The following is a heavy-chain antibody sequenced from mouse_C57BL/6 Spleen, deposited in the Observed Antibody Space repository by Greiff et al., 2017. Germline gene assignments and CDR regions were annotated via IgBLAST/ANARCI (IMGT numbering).Heavy chain of an antibody. V-gene: IGHV1-18*01. J-gene: IGHJ1*03. CDR2: INPNNGGT. D-gene: IGHD6-2*01. Sequence: VQLQQSGPELVKPGASVKIPCKASGYTFTDYNMDWVKQSHGKSLEWIGDINPNNGGTIYNQKFKGKATLTVDKSSSTAYMELRSLTSEDTAVYYCARGDSLPWYFDVWGTGTTVTVSS. CDR3: ARGDSLPWYFDV. CDR1: GYTFTDYN.